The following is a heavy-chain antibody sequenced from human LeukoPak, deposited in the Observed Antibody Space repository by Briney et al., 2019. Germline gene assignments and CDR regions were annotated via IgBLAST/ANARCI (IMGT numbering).Heavy chain of an antibody. V-gene: IGHV1-69*01. D-gene: IGHD1-26*01. Sequence: SVKVSCKASGGILSNYTISWVRQAPGQGLEWMGGLIPIFGTPYYAQNVQGRVTITADESTSTAFLELRSLKSEDTAVYYCARDRPGRELLPYFDHWGQGTLVTVSS. CDR1: GGILSNYT. CDR3: ARDRPGRELLPYFDH. CDR2: LIPIFGTP. J-gene: IGHJ4*02.